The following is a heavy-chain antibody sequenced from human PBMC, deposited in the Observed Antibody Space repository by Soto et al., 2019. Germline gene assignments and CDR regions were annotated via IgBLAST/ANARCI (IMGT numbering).Heavy chain of an antibody. J-gene: IGHJ5*02. D-gene: IGHD6-13*01. CDR2: TYPGDSDT. CDR1: GYSFTSYW. Sequence: SGESLKISCKGSGYSFTSYWIGWVRQMPGKGLEWMGITYPGDSDTRYSPSFQGQVTISADKSISTAYLQWSSLKASDTAMYYCGRAAAGTFFWFDPWGQGTLVTVSS. V-gene: IGHV5-51*01. CDR3: GRAAAGTFFWFDP.